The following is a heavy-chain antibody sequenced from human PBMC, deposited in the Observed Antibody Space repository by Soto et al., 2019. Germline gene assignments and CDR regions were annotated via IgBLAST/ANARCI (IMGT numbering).Heavy chain of an antibody. V-gene: IGHV1-8*01. Sequence: ASVKVSCKASGYTFTSYDINWVRQANGQGLEWMGWMNPNSGNTGYAQKFQGRVTMTRNTSISTAYMELSSLRSEDTAVYYCARGSRGYDFWSGYYAEGCFDPWGQGTLVTVSS. CDR2: MNPNSGNT. CDR1: GYTFTSYD. D-gene: IGHD3-3*01. CDR3: ARGSRGYDFWSGYYAEGCFDP. J-gene: IGHJ5*02.